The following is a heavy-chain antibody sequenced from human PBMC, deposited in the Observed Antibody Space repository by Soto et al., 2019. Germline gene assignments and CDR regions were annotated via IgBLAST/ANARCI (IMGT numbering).Heavy chain of an antibody. CDR3: ARRGNQRLYAFDF. Sequence: SETLSLTCTVSGGSISSSSYYWGWIRQPPGKGLEWIGSIYYSGSTYYNPSLKSRVTISVDTSKNQFSLKLSSVTAADTAVYFCARRGNQRLYAFDFWGQGTMVTVSS. CDR2: IYYSGST. CDR1: GGSISSSSYY. V-gene: IGHV4-39*01. D-gene: IGHD2-2*01. J-gene: IGHJ3*01.